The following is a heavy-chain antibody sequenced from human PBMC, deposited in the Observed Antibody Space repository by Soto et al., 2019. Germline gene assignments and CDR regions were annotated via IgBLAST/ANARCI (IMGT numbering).Heavy chain of an antibody. D-gene: IGHD3-10*01. Sequence: QVQLQQWGAGLLKPSETLSLTCAVYGGSFSGYYWSWIRQPPGKGLEWIGEINHSGSTNYNPSLKSRATITLDTSKNQFLLNVNTVTGDDTASYSCAGGRGLVRGGSARGHGGLDVWGQGTTVTVSS. CDR2: INHSGST. V-gene: IGHV4-34*01. CDR1: GGSFSGYY. CDR3: AGGRGLVRGGSARGHGGLDV. J-gene: IGHJ6*02.